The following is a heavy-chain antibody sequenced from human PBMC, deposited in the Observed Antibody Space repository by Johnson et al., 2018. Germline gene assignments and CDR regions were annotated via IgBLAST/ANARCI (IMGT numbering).Heavy chain of an antibody. D-gene: IGHD5-24*01. CDR3: FAGNARSKDAFDR. V-gene: IGHV3-64*01. CDR1: GFTFSNYA. Sequence: EVQLVESGGGLVQPGGSLRLSCAASGFTFSNYAMHWVRQAPGKRLEYVSGISSGDWTGIFYASSVKGRFTISRDNSKNMLYLQMGSLRAEDTAVDYCFAGNARSKDAFDRWGQGTMVIVSS. J-gene: IGHJ3*02. CDR2: ISSGDWTGI.